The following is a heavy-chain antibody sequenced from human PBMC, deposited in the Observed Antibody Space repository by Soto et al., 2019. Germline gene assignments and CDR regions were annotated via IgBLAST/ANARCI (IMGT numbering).Heavy chain of an antibody. CDR1: GGTFSSYA. J-gene: IGHJ4*02. V-gene: IGHV1-69*13. CDR2: IIPIFGTA. CDR3: ARVVAPYYYDSSGYYLAY. Sequence: ASVKVSCKASGGTFSSYAISWVRQAPGQGLEWMGGIIPIFGTANYAQKFQGRVTITADESTSTAYMELSSLRSEDTAVYYCARVVAPYYYDSSGYYLAYWGQGTLVTVSS. D-gene: IGHD3-22*01.